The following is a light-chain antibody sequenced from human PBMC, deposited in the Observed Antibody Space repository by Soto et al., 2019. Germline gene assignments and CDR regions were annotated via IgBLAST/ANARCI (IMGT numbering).Light chain of an antibody. Sequence: IVMPHSPATLSVSPGSRGTLSCRASQSVSSNLAWYQQKPGQAPRLLIYGASRRATGIPDRFSGSESETDFTLTISRLEPEDFAVYYCQQYGSSHRTFGQGTKVDIK. CDR3: QQYGSSHRT. CDR1: QSVSSN. V-gene: IGKV3-20*01. CDR2: GAS. J-gene: IGKJ1*01.